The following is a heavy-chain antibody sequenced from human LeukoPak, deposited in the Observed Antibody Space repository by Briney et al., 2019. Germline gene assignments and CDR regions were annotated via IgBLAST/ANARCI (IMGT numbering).Heavy chain of an antibody. V-gene: IGHV3-74*01. J-gene: IGHJ4*02. CDR3: ARGGTPPTKMTVFGVVIID. D-gene: IGHD3-3*01. CDR1: GFTFSSYW. Sequence: GGSLRLSCAASGFTFSSYWIHWVRQAPGKGLVWVSRINSDGSSTSYADSVKGRFTISRDNAKNTLYLQMNNLRPEDTALYYCARGGTPPTKMTVFGVVIIDWGQGTLVTVSS. CDR2: INSDGSST.